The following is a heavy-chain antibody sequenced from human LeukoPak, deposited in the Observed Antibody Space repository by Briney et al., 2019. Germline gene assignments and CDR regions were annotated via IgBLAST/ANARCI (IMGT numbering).Heavy chain of an antibody. J-gene: IGHJ6*03. CDR2: IYYSGNT. CDR3: ARSSRDYVWGSYPPPYYYYMDV. V-gene: IGHV4-39*07. D-gene: IGHD3-16*02. CDR1: GGSISSSSYY. Sequence: SETLSLTCTVSGGSISSSSYYWGWIRQPPGKGLEWIGSIYYSGNTYYNPSLKSRVTISVDTSKNQFSLKLSSVTAADTAVYYCARSSRDYVWGSYPPPYYYYMDVWGKGTTVTISS.